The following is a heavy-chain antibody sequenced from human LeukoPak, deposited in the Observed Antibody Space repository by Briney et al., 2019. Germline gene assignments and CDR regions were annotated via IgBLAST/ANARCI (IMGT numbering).Heavy chain of an antibody. Sequence: ASVKVSCKASGYTFTSYDINWVRQATGQGLEWMGWMNPNSGNTGYAQKFQGRVTMTRNTSISTAYMELSSLRSEDTAVYYCARGLRTAYDFWSGYYPYYYYYYMDVWDKGTTVTVSS. CDR2: MNPNSGNT. D-gene: IGHD3-3*01. CDR3: ARGLRTAYDFWSGYYPYYYYYYMDV. J-gene: IGHJ6*03. V-gene: IGHV1-8*01. CDR1: GYTFTSYD.